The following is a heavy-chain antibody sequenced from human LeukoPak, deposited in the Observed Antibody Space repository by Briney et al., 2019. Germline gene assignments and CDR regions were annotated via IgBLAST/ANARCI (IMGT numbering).Heavy chain of an antibody. CDR2: IYYSGST. Sequence: SETLSLTCTVSGGSISSSSYYWGWIRQPPGKGLEWIGSIYYSGSTYYNTSLKSRVTISVDTSKNQFSLKLSSVTAADTAVYYCARQGMEYYFDYWGQGTLVTVSS. J-gene: IGHJ4*02. D-gene: IGHD3-3*01. V-gene: IGHV4-39*01. CDR3: ARQGMEYYFDY. CDR1: GGSISSSSYY.